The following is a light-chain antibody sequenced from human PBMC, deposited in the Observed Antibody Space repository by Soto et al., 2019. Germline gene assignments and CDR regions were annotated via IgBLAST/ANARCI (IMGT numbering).Light chain of an antibody. CDR1: QXVLYSSNNNNY. Sequence: DIVMTQSPXSLXXXXVXXXAXXCXXXQXVLYSSNNNNYLAWYQQKPGQPPKLLIYWASTRESGVPDRFSGSGSGTDFTLTISSLQAEDVAVYYCQQYYSTPPWTFGQGTKVDIK. CDR3: QQYYSTPPWT. V-gene: IGKV4-1*01. J-gene: IGKJ1*01. CDR2: WAS.